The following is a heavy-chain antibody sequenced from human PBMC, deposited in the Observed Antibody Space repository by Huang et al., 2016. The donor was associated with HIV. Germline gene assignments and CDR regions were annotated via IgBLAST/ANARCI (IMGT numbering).Heavy chain of an antibody. Sequence: QVQLVESGGGVVQPGGSLRLSCTASGFTFGSFGMHWVRQAPGKGVEWVGFIRYDRNNYYYADSVRGRFTSSRDNSKDTLYMQMNRLRPDDSAVYYCAKDLTYTFGRHFDYWGRGTLVTVSS. V-gene: IGHV3-30*02. CDR1: GFTFGSFG. D-gene: IGHD3-3*01. CDR2: IRYDRNNY. CDR3: AKDLTYTFGRHFDY. J-gene: IGHJ4*02.